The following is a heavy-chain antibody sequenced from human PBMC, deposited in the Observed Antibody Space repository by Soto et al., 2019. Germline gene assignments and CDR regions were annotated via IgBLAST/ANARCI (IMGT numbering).Heavy chain of an antibody. CDR1: GGTFSKYS. J-gene: IGHJ4*02. CDR2: IIPMFGTA. Sequence: QVQLVQSGAEVKKPGSSVKVSCKASGGTFSKYSISWVRQAPGQGLEWMGGIIPMFGTANYARKFQGRVTITADESTSTTYMELSSLRSEDTAVYYCARQFDYDISGYYYAYWGQGTLGTVSS. V-gene: IGHV1-69*01. D-gene: IGHD3-22*01. CDR3: ARQFDYDISGYYYAY.